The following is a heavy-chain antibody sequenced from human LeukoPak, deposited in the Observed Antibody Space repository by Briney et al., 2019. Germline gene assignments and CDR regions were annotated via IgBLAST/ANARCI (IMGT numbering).Heavy chain of an antibody. D-gene: IGHD3-3*01. J-gene: IGHJ6*02. Sequence: SETLSLTCTVSGGSISSYYWSWIRQPPGKGLEWIGYIYYSGSTNYNPSLKSRVTISVDTSKNQFSLKLSSVTAADTAVHYCAREGYYDFWSGYYSGYYYGMDVWGQGTTVTVSS. V-gene: IGHV4-59*01. CDR2: IYYSGST. CDR3: AREGYYDFWSGYYSGYYYGMDV. CDR1: GGSISSYY.